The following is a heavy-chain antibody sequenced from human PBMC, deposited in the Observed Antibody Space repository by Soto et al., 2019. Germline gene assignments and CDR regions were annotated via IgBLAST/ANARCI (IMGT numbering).Heavy chain of an antibody. J-gene: IGHJ4*02. D-gene: IGHD3-3*01. CDR2: ISFDGNRK. V-gene: IGHV3-30*18. CDR1: GFTFDNFG. Sequence: QVQLVESGGGVVQPGRSVRLSCAASGFTFDNFGMHWDRQAPVNGLEWVALISFDGNRKYYADSLKGRFTIYRDNPKNTLYTQMNILKAEDTAVYYCAKEYEFLRGHYTGELDYRGQGPLVTVAS. CDR3: AKEYEFLRGHYTGELDY.